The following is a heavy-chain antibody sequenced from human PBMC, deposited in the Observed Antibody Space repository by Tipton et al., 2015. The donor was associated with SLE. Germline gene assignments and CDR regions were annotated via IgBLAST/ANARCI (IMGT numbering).Heavy chain of an antibody. CDR3: ASRGGNGPFDY. CDR2: IRTKTNDYAT. D-gene: IGHD4-23*01. J-gene: IGHJ4*02. V-gene: IGHV3-73*01. CDR1: GFTFSGSA. Sequence: SLRLSCAASGFTFSGSAMHWVRQASGKGLEWVGRIRTKTNDYATAYAASVEGRFTISRDSAKNSLFLQMNSLRAEDTAVYYCASRGGNGPFDYWGQGTLVTVSS.